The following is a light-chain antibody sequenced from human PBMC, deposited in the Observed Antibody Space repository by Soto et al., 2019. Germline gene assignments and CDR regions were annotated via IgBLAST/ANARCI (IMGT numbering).Light chain of an antibody. Sequence: EIVLTQSPGSLSLSPGEGATLSCRASQSVSSSFFAWYQQKPGQAPSLLIYGASRRATGVPDRFSGSGSGAAFTLIISRLAPADFAVYYCQQYESSVTFGQGTKVEIK. CDR2: GAS. V-gene: IGKV3-20*01. J-gene: IGKJ1*01. CDR1: QSVSSSF. CDR3: QQYESSVT.